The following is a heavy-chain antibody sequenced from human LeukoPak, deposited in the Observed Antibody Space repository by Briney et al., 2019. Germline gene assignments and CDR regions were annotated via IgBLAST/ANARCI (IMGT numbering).Heavy chain of an antibody. J-gene: IGHJ3*02. CDR2: IYSGGRT. CDR1: GFTVSNNY. D-gene: IGHD3-22*01. Sequence: PGGSLRLSCAVSGFTVSNNYMSWVRQAPGKGLEWVSVIYSGGRTYYADSVKGRFTISKDNSKSTLYLQMNSLRAEDTAMYYCARDNSSGYSPIWGQGTMGTVSS. CDR3: ARDNSSGYSPI. V-gene: IGHV3-66*01.